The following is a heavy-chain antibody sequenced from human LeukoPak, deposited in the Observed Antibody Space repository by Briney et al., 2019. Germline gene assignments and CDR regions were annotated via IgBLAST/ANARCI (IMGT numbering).Heavy chain of an antibody. Sequence: GASVTVSCKVSGYTLTELSIHWVRQARGKGLEWMGGFDPEDGETIYAQKFQGRVTMTEDTSTDTAYMELSSLRSEDTAVYYCATDPTAMANAFDIWGQGTMVTVSS. D-gene: IGHD5-18*01. CDR1: GYTLTELS. V-gene: IGHV1-24*01. J-gene: IGHJ3*02. CDR3: ATDPTAMANAFDI. CDR2: FDPEDGET.